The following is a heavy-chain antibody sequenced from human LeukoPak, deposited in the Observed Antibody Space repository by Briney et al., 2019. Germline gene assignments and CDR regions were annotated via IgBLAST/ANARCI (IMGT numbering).Heavy chain of an antibody. D-gene: IGHD6-13*01. CDR2: INPSYGST. CDR3: ARAEYDAAAGTKYFQH. V-gene: IGHV1-46*01. Sequence: ASVKVSCKASGYTFTSYYMHWVRQAPGQGLEWMGIINPSYGSTSYAQKFQGRVTMTRGTSTSTVYMELSSLRSEDTAVYYCARAEYDAAAGTKYFQHWGQGTLVTASS. J-gene: IGHJ1*01. CDR1: GYTFTSYY.